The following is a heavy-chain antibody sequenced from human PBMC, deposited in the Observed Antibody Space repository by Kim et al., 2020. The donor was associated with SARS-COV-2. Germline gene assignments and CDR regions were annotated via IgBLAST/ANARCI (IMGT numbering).Heavy chain of an antibody. V-gene: IGHV3-30-3*01. Sequence: GGSLRLSCVASGFTFSSHAMHWVRQAPGKGLECVAGVSYDGNNKFYADSVKGRFSISRDNAKNTLYLQTNSLRPEDTAVYYCVSEVGVKNFDLGGQGTLVTVSS. CDR1: GFTFSSHA. CDR3: VSEVGVKNFDL. CDR2: VSYDGNNK. D-gene: IGHD1-26*01. J-gene: IGHJ4*02.